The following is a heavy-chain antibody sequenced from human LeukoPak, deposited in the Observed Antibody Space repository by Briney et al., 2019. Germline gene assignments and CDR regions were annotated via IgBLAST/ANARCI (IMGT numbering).Heavy chain of an antibody. CDR2: ISCYNGDT. D-gene: IGHD3-9*01. J-gene: IGHJ4*02. V-gene: IGHV1-18*01. CDR3: AREPSNTSCYNSWFDY. CDR1: GYTFNRYG. Sequence: ASVKVSCKASGYTFNRYGISWVRQAPGQGLEWMGWISCYNGDTHYSQNYQGRLTMTTDTSTSAAYMGLRRLRSDHTAGYYCAREPSNTSCYNSWFDYWGQGTLVTVSS.